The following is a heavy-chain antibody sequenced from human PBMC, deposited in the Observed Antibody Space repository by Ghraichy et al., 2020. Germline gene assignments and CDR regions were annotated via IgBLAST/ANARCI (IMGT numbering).Heavy chain of an antibody. CDR3: ARDSDLLWFGELLQD. V-gene: IGHV3-7*01. J-gene: IGHJ4*02. CDR2: IKQDGSEK. CDR1: GFTFSSYW. Sequence: LSLTCAASGFTFSSYWMSWVRQAPGKGLEWVANIKQDGSEKYYVDSVKGRFTISRDNAKNSLYLQMNSLRAEDTAVYYCARDSDLLWFGELLQDWGQGTLVTVSS. D-gene: IGHD3-10*01.